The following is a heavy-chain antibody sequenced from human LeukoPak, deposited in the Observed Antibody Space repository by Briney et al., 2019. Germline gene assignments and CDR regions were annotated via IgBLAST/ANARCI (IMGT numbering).Heavy chain of an antibody. CDR1: GGSISSGSYY. Sequence: PSETLSLTCTVSGGSISSGSYYWSWIRQPAGKGLEWIGRIYTSGSTNYNPSLKSRVTMSVDTSKNQFSLKLSSVTAADTAVYYCARDIGPLNWNEGLDWFDPWGQGTLVTVSS. V-gene: IGHV4-61*02. J-gene: IGHJ5*02. D-gene: IGHD1-20*01. CDR3: ARDIGPLNWNEGLDWFDP. CDR2: IYTSGST.